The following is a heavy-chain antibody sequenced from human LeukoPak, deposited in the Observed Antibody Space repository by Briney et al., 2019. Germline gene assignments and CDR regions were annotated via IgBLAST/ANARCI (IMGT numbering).Heavy chain of an antibody. J-gene: IGHJ4*02. CDR3: AKVFRGVVAGTYFDY. CDR1: GFTFDDYA. CDR2: ISGDGGST. D-gene: IGHD6-19*01. Sequence: GGSLRLSCAASGFTFDDYAMHWVRQAPGKGLEWVSLISGDGGSTFYADSVEGRFTISRDNSKNSLYLQMNSLRTEDTALYYCAKVFRGVVAGTYFDYWGQGTLVTVSS. V-gene: IGHV3-43*02.